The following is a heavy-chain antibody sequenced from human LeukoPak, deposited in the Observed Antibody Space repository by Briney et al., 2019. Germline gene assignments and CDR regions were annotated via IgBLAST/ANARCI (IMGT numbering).Heavy chain of an antibody. Sequence: GGSLRLSYAASGFTLSSYAMSWVRQAPGTGLEWVSGSTVGGTNTHYADSVKGRFTISRDHSKNMLYLQMNSLRAEDTAIYYCAKDIYAYVTNCFFDYWGQGSLVTVSS. V-gene: IGHV3-23*01. CDR3: AKDIYAYVTNCFFDY. CDR2: STVGGTNT. J-gene: IGHJ4*02. CDR1: GFTLSSYA. D-gene: IGHD4-17*01.